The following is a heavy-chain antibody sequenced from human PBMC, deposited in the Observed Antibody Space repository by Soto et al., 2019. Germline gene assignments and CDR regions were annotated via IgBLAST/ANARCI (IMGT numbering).Heavy chain of an antibody. CDR1: GYTFTGYY. V-gene: IGHV1-2*04. CDR3: AREIADYYDFWSGYSNNWFDP. CDR2: INPNSGGT. Sequence: SVKVSCKASGYTFTGYYMHWVRQAPGQGLEWMGWINPNSGGTNYAQKFQGWVTMTRDTSISTAYMELSRLRSDDTAVYYCAREIADYYDFWSGYSNNWFDPWGQGTLVTVSS. J-gene: IGHJ5*02. D-gene: IGHD3-3*01.